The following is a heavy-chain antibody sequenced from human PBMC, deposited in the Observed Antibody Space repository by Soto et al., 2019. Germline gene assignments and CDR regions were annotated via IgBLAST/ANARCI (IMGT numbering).Heavy chain of an antibody. J-gene: IGHJ6*02. Sequence: SETLSLTCAVSGGSISSGGYSWSWIRQQPGKGLEWIGYIYHSGSTYYNPSLKSRVTISVDRSKNQFFLKLSSVTAADTAVYYCARASQCTNGVCYSNYYYYYGMDVWGQGTTVT. D-gene: IGHD2-8*01. V-gene: IGHV4-30-2*01. CDR1: GGSISSGGYS. CDR3: ARASQCTNGVCYSNYYYYYGMDV. CDR2: IYHSGST.